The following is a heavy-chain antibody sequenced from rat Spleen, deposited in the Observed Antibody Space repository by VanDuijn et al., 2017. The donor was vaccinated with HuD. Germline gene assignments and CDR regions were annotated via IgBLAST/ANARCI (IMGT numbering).Heavy chain of an antibody. D-gene: IGHD1-2*01. Sequence: EVQLVESGGGLVRPGRSLKLSCAASGFTFSNYWMTWIRQAPGKGLEWVASITHTDGTAYYPDSVRGRFTISRNNAENTVYLQMNSLRSEDTATYYCGKDMNYYSTYPFYVMGDWGQGASVTVSS. V-gene: IGHV5-31*01. CDR3: GKDMNYYSTYPFYVMGD. J-gene: IGHJ4*01. CDR1: GFTFSNYW. CDR2: ITHTDGTA.